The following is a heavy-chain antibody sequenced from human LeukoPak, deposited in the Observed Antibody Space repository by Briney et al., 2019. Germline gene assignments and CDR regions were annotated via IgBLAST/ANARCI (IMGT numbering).Heavy chain of an antibody. CDR1: GYTLTELS. D-gene: IGHD6-13*01. Sequence: ASVKVSCKVPGYTLTELSMHWVRQAPGKGLEWMGGFDPEDGETIYAQKFQGRVTMTEDTSTDTAYMELSSLRSEDTAVYYCATAGGRSSSWLFDYWGQGTLVTVSS. J-gene: IGHJ4*02. CDR3: ATAGGRSSSWLFDY. V-gene: IGHV1-24*01. CDR2: FDPEDGET.